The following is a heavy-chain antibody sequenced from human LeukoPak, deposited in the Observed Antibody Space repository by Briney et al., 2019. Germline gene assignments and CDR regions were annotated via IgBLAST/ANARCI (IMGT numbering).Heavy chain of an antibody. V-gene: IGHV3-21*01. Sequence: GGSLRLSCAASGFTFSSYSMNWVRQAPGKGLEWVSSVRSGSSYIYYADSVKGRFSIARDSAKNSMYLQMNTLATEDTAVTYWAKDQGRNHGFDVWGEGTIVTVSS. CDR3: AKDQGRNHGFDV. CDR1: GFTFSSYS. CDR2: VRSGSSYI. J-gene: IGHJ3*01.